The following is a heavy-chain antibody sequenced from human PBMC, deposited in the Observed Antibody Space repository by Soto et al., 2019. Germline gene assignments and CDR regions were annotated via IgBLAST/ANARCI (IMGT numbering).Heavy chain of an antibody. CDR1: GDSTSSFY. CDR2: IYESGST. D-gene: IGHD5-18*01. Sequence: SSETLSLTCTVSGDSTSSFYWTWIRQPPGKGLEWIGYIYESGSTNYNPSLKSRVTISFGTSKNQFSLKLSSMTAADSAVYYCARGRYTTMVHYFDYWGQGTLVTVSS. CDR3: ARGRYTTMVHYFDY. V-gene: IGHV4-59*01. J-gene: IGHJ4*02.